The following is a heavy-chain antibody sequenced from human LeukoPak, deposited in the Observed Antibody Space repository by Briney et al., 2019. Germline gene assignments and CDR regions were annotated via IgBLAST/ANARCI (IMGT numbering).Heavy chain of an antibody. CDR1: GGSFSGYY. CDR2: INHSGST. V-gene: IGHV4-34*01. J-gene: IGHJ4*02. CDR3: AGAIYSSGLFDY. Sequence: SETLSLTCAVYGGSFSGYYWSWIRQPPGKGLEWIGEINHSGSTNYNPSLKSRVTISVDTSKNQFSLKLSSVTAADTAVYYCAGAIYSSGLFDYWGQGTLVTVSS. D-gene: IGHD6-19*01.